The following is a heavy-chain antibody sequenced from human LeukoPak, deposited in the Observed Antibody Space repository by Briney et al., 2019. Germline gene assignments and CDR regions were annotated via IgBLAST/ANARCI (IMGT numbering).Heavy chain of an antibody. CDR3: ARGGRYCSGGSCYWFDP. V-gene: IGHV1-18*01. CDR1: ADTFTSDG. D-gene: IGHD2-15*01. Sequence: ASVKVSCKASADTFTSDGMSWVRQAPGQGHEWMGWISAYNGNTNYAQKLQGRVTMTTDTSTSTAYMELRSLRSDDTAVYYCARGGRYCSGGSCYWFDPWGQGTLVTVSS. CDR2: ISAYNGNT. J-gene: IGHJ5*02.